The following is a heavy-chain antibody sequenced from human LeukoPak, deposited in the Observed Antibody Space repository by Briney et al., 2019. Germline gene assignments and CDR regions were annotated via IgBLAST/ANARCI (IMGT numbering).Heavy chain of an antibody. Sequence: GASVKVSCKASGGTFSSYAISWVRQAPGQGLEWMGRIIPILGIANYAQKFQGRVTITADKSTSTAYMELSSPRSEDTAVYYCARAEVRVYGDYRFDYWGQGTLVTVSS. D-gene: IGHD4-17*01. CDR2: IIPILGIA. V-gene: IGHV1-69*04. J-gene: IGHJ4*02. CDR1: GGTFSSYA. CDR3: ARAEVRVYGDYRFDY.